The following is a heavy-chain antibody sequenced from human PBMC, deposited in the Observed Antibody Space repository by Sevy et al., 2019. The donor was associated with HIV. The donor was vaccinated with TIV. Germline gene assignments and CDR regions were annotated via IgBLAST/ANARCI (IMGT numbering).Heavy chain of an antibody. CDR2: INSDGSST. V-gene: IGHV3-74*01. CDR3: ARGSSYNWRGDS. Sequence: GGSLRLSCAASGFTFSSYWMHWVRQGSGKGLVRVSRINSDGSSTYYADSVKGRFTISRDNAKNTLYLQMNSLRAEDTAVYYCARGSSYNWRGDSWRQGTLVTVSS. D-gene: IGHD1-1*01. CDR1: GFTFSSYW. J-gene: IGHJ4*02.